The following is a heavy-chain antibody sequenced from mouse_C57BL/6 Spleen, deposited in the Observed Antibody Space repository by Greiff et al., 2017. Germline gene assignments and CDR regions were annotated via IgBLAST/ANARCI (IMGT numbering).Heavy chain of an antibody. J-gene: IGHJ4*01. D-gene: IGHD2-1*01. Sequence: EVQRVESGGGLVKPGGSLKLSCAASGFTFSDYGMHWVRQAPEKGLEWVAYISSGSSTIYYADTVKGRFTISRDNAKNTLFLQMTSLRSEDTAMYYCARRLYYGNYCYAMDYWGQGTSVTVSS. CDR1: GFTFSDYG. CDR3: ARRLYYGNYCYAMDY. V-gene: IGHV5-17*01. CDR2: ISSGSSTI.